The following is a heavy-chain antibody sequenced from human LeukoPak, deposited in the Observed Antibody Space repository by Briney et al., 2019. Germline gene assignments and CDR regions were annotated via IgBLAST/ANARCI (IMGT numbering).Heavy chain of an antibody. CDR2: IIPIFGTA. V-gene: IGHV1-69*01. CDR3: ARGAYGDYLFDY. Sequence: SLKVSCKASGGTSTSYAISWVRQAPRQGLEWMGGIIPIFGTANYAQKFQGRVTITADEATSTAYMELSSLRAEDAAVYYCARGAYGDYLFDYWGQGTLVTVSS. J-gene: IGHJ4*02. CDR1: GGTSTSYA. D-gene: IGHD4-17*01.